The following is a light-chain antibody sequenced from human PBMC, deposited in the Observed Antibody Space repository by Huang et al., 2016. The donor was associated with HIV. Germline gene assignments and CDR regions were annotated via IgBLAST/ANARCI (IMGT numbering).Light chain of an antibody. V-gene: IGKV3-20*01. CDR3: QQYGTSAT. CDR1: RTVSSTY. J-gene: IGKJ4*01. Sequence: EIVLTQSPGTLSLSPGERATLSCGASRTVSSTYLAWYQQQPGQAPRLLIYGASSRATGIPDRFSGGGYGTDFTLTISRLEPEDFAVYYCQQYGTSATFGGGTKVEF. CDR2: GAS.